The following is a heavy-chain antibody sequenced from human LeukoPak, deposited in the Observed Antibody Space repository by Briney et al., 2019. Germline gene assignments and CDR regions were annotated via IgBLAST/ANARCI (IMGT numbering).Heavy chain of an antibody. V-gene: IGHV1-2*02. Sequence: GASVKVSCKASGYTFTGYYMHWVRQAPGQGLEWMGWINPNSGGTNYAQKFQGRVTMTRDTSISTAYMELSRLRSDDTAVYYCARTYYYDSSGYYRYRPYYYYYMDVWGKGTTVTISS. D-gene: IGHD3-22*01. CDR1: GYTFTGYY. J-gene: IGHJ6*03. CDR3: ARTYYYDSSGYYRYRPYYYYYMDV. CDR2: INPNSGGT.